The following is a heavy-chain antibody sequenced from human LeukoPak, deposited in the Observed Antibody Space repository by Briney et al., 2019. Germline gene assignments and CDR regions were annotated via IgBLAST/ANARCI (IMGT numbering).Heavy chain of an antibody. Sequence: SCAXXGVXFSNAWMSWVRQAPGKGLEWVGRIKSKTDGGTTEYAARGKGRFTIEREERKNTLYLQMNSLKPPDTAVYYCTTHRNSIAAAGIFGHWGQGTLVTVSS. J-gene: IGHJ4*02. V-gene: IGHV3-15*01. D-gene: IGHD6-13*01. CDR1: GVXFSNAW. CDR2: IKSKTDGGTT. CDR3: TTHRNSIAAAGIFGH.